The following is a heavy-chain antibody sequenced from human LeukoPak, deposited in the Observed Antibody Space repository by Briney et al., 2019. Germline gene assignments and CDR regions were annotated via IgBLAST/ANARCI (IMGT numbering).Heavy chain of an antibody. D-gene: IGHD2-2*01. Sequence: PGGSLRLSCAASGFIFSDHYMSWIRQAPGKGLEWVSYMSSSDNPIYYADSVKGRFTISRDNAKNSLYLQMNNLRAEDTAVYYCARDGVGSSTSCYDYWGQGTLVTVSS. J-gene: IGHJ4*02. CDR1: GFIFSDHY. V-gene: IGHV3-11*01. CDR2: MSSSDNPI. CDR3: ARDGVGSSTSCYDY.